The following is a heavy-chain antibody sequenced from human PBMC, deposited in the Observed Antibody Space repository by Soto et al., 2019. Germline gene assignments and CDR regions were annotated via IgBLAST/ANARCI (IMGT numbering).Heavy chain of an antibody. V-gene: IGHV4-59*01. CDR3: ARDGLAAAFRGDYYYYGMDV. CDR2: IYYSGST. CDR1: GGSISGYY. J-gene: IGHJ6*02. D-gene: IGHD6-13*01. Sequence: TSETLSLTCTVSGGSISGYYWSWIRQPPGKGLEWIGYIYYSGSTNYNPSLKSRVTISVDTSKNQFSLKLSSVTAADTAVYYCARDGLAAAFRGDYYYYGMDVWGQGTTVTVSS.